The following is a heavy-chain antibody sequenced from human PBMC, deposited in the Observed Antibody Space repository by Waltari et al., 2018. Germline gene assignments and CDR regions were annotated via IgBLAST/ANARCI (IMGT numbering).Heavy chain of an antibody. V-gene: IGHV1-46*01. J-gene: IGHJ4*02. CDR2: INPSGGST. CDR1: GYTFTSYY. Sequence: QVQLVQSGAEVKKPGASVKVSCKASGYTFTSYYMPWVRPPPGQGLEWMGIINPSGGSTSYAQKFQGRVTMTRDTSTSTVYMELSSLRSEDTAVYYCARERLGSGSSVSFDYWGQGTLVTVSS. D-gene: IGHD3-10*02. CDR3: ARERLGSGSSVSFDY.